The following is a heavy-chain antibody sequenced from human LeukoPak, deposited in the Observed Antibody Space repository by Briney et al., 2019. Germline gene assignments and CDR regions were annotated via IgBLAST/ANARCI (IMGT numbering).Heavy chain of an antibody. D-gene: IGHD5-18*01. CDR2: INHSGST. CDR1: GGSFSGYY. Sequence: SETLSLTCAVYGGSFSGYYWSWIRQPPGKGLEWIGEINHSGSTNYNPSLKSRVTISVDTSKNQFSLKLSSVTAADTAVYYCATIHRGYSYGSGAFDIWGQGTMVTVSS. CDR3: ATIHRGYSYGSGAFDI. J-gene: IGHJ3*02. V-gene: IGHV4-34*01.